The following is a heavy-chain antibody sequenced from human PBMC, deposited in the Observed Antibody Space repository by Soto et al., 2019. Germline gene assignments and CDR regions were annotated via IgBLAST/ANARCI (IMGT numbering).Heavy chain of an antibody. CDR2: ISGSGDDT. Sequence: GGSLRLSCVASGFTFSNFAMAWVRQAPGEGLEWVSAISGSGDDTFYADSMKGRFTISRDNAKDTLYLQMDSLRVEDTAVYYCGKVADSGYYTVERWGQGTLVTVSS. V-gene: IGHV3-23*01. CDR1: GFTFSNFA. D-gene: IGHD3-22*01. CDR3: GKVADSGYYTVER. J-gene: IGHJ4*02.